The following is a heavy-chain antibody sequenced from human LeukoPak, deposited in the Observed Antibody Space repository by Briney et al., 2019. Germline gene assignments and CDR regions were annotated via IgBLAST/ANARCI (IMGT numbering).Heavy chain of an antibody. CDR3: ARDRREQWLSVDY. V-gene: IGHV3-7*03. Sequence: GGSLRLSCTASGFTFSGYGMHWVRQAPGKGLEWVANIKQDGSQKYYVDSVKGRFTISRDNAKNSLYLQMNSLGAEDTAVYYCARDRREQWLSVDYWGQGTLVTVSS. CDR2: IKQDGSQK. J-gene: IGHJ4*02. D-gene: IGHD6-19*01. CDR1: GFTFSGYG.